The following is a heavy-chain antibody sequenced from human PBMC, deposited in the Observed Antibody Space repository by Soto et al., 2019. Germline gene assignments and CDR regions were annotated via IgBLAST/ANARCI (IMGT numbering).Heavy chain of an antibody. D-gene: IGHD3-22*01. CDR1: GGTFSSYA. J-gene: IGHJ4*02. CDR3: ARQFYDSSGYYVDY. V-gene: IGHV1-69*06. CDR2: IIPIFGTA. Sequence: EASVKVSCKASGGTFSSYAISWVRQAPGQGLEWMGGIIPIFGTANYAQKFQGRVTITADKSTSTAYMELSSLRSEDTAVYYCARQFYDSSGYYVDYWGQGTLVTVSS.